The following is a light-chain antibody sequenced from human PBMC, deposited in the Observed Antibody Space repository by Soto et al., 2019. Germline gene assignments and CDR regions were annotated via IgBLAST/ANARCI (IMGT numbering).Light chain of an antibody. CDR3: QQYDDLPLS. V-gene: IGKV1-33*01. Sequence: DIQMTQSPSSLSASVGDRVTITCQASQDISNYLNWYQQKPGKAPKLLIYDASNLETGVPSRFSASGSGTDFTFTISSLQTEDLAAYYCQQYDDLPLSFGPGTKGDI. CDR2: DAS. CDR1: QDISNY. J-gene: IGKJ3*01.